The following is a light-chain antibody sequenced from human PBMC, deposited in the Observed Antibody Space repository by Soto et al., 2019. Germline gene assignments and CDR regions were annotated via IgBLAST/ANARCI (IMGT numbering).Light chain of an antibody. V-gene: IGLV2-23*02. J-gene: IGLJ1*01. Sequence: QSVLTQPVSVSGSPGQSITISCTGTSSDVGSYNLVSWYQQHPGKDHKLMIYEVTKRPSGVSNSFSGSKSGNTASMTITGLQAEDEADYYCCSFAGGRTYVFGTGTKVTVL. CDR3: CSFAGGRTYV. CDR2: EVT. CDR1: SSDVGSYNL.